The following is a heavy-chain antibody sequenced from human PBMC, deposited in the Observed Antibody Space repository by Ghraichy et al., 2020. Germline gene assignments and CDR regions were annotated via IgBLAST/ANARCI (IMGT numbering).Heavy chain of an antibody. D-gene: IGHD3-16*01. J-gene: IGHJ4*02. V-gene: IGHV3-7*01. CDR2: IKQGGSEK. CDR3: ARAVQGLGANYFDY. CDR1: GFTFSTYW. Sequence: GGSLRLSCAASGFTFSTYWMNWVRQAPGKGLEWVANIKQGGSEKYYADSVKGRFTISRDNAKNSLYLQMNSLGAEDTAVYYCARAVQGLGANYFDYWGQGALVTVSS.